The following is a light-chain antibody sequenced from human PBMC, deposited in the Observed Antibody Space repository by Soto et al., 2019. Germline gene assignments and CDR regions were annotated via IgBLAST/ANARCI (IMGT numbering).Light chain of an antibody. CDR1: SSDVGGYTY. Sequence: QSVLTQPASVSGSPRQSITISCTGASSDVGGYTYVSWYQQHPGKAPKLIIYEVNNRPSGVSHRFSGSKSGNTASLTISRLQAEDEADYYCSSYTSSSTLYVFGTGTKVTVL. J-gene: IGLJ1*01. CDR3: SSYTSSSTLYV. CDR2: EVN. V-gene: IGLV2-14*01.